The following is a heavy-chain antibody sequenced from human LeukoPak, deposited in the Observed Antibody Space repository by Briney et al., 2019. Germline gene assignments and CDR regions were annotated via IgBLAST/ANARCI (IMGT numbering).Heavy chain of an antibody. D-gene: IGHD3-22*01. CDR3: AKDSMIVVVYYFDY. V-gene: IGHV3-23*01. CDR2: ISGSGGST. Sequence: GGSLRLSCAASGFTFSSYAMSWVRQAPGKGLEWVSAISGSGGSTYYADSVKGRFTIPRDNSKNTLYLQMNSLRAEDTAVYYCAKDSMIVVVYYFDYWGQGTLVTVSS. J-gene: IGHJ4*02. CDR1: GFTFSSYA.